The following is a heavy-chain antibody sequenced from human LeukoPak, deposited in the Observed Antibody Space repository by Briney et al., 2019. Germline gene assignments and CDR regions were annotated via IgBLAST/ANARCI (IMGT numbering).Heavy chain of an antibody. CDR2: ISDDSTYI. CDR1: GFAFSTYA. V-gene: IGHV3-23*01. J-gene: IGHJ3*02. D-gene: IGHD5-12*01. Sequence: GGFLRLSCAASGFAFSTYAMGWVRQAPGKGLEWVSSISDDSTYIFYGDSVKGRCTISRDNSKNTLYLQMNSLRAEDTAVYYCAKDKTGYHAFDIWGQGTMVTVSS. CDR3: AKDKTGYHAFDI.